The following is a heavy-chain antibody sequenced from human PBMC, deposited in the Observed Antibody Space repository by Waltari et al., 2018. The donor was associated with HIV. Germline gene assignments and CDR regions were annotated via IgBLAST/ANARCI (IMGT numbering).Heavy chain of an antibody. CDR1: EFTITSYL. J-gene: IGHJ6*02. CDR3: AREYYDFWSGYYTTGLDV. D-gene: IGHD3-3*01. V-gene: IGHV3-7*03. Sequence: DEKRVESGGGLVQHGESLRLHCEATEFTITSYLMTWVTQPPGKGLEWVANINQDGSQKYYVDSVKGRFNISRDNSRNSIYLQLNNLTAGDTAVYYCAREYYDFWSGYYTTGLDVWGQGTTVIVS. CDR2: INQDGSQK.